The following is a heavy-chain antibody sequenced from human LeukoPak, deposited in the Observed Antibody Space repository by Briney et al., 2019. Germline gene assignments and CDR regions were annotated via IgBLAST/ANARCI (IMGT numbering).Heavy chain of an antibody. CDR2: ISYDGSNK. Sequence: QAGGSLRLSRAASGFTFSSYGMHWVRQAPGKGLEWVAVISYDGSNKYYADSVKGRFTISRDNSKNTLYLQMNSLRAEDTAVYYCASFCSSTSCYRDGMDVWGQGTTVTVSS. D-gene: IGHD2-2*02. CDR3: ASFCSSTSCYRDGMDV. V-gene: IGHV3-30*03. CDR1: GFTFSSYG. J-gene: IGHJ6*02.